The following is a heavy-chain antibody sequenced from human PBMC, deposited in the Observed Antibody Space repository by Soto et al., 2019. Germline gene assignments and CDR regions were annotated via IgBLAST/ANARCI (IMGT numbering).Heavy chain of an antibody. Sequence: AGGSLRLSCAASGFTFSSYGMHWVRQAPGKGLEWVAVISYDGSNKYYADSVKGRFTISRDNSKNTLYLQMNSLRAEDTAVYYCAKIGYYGDYDYWGQGTLVTVSS. CDR2: ISYDGSNK. CDR3: AKIGYYGDYDY. CDR1: GFTFSSYG. V-gene: IGHV3-30*18. D-gene: IGHD4-17*01. J-gene: IGHJ4*02.